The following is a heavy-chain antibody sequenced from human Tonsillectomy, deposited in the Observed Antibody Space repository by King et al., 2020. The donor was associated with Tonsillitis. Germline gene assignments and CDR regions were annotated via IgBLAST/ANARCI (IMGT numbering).Heavy chain of an antibody. V-gene: IGHV1-69*14. CDR3: ARPGYGDYENWFDP. Sequence: QLVQSGAEVKKPGSSVKVSCKASGGTFSSYAIILVRQAPGQGLEWVGGIIPIFCTANYAQKFQGRVTIIADKSTSTAYMELSSLRSEDTAVYYCARPGYGDYENWFDPWGQGTLVTVSS. CDR1: GGTFSSYA. CDR2: IIPIFCTA. D-gene: IGHD4-17*01. J-gene: IGHJ5*02.